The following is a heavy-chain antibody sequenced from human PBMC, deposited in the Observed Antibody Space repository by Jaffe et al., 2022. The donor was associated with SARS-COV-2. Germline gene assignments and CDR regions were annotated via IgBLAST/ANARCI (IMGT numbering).Heavy chain of an antibody. CDR3: AKDTYDILTGANDY. D-gene: IGHD3-9*01. Sequence: QVQLVESGGGVVQPGRSLRLSCAASGFTFSSYGMHWVRQAPGKGLEWVAVISYDGSNKYYADSVKGRFTISRDNSKNTLYLQMNSLRAEDTAVYYCAKDTYDILTGANDYWGQGTLVTVSS. J-gene: IGHJ4*02. CDR1: GFTFSSYG. CDR2: ISYDGSNK. V-gene: IGHV3-30*18.